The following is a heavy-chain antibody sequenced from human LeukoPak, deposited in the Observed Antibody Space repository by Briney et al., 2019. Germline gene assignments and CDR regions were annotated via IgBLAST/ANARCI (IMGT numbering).Heavy chain of an antibody. J-gene: IGHJ4*02. D-gene: IGHD3-9*01. CDR2: IYHSGST. Sequence: SETLSLTCTVSGYSISSGYYWGWIRQPPGKGLEWIGSIYHSGSTYYNPSLKSRVTISVDTSKNQFSLKLSSVTAADTAVYYCARGLVRYSHPYFDYWGQGTLVTVSS. CDR1: GYSISSGYY. V-gene: IGHV4-38-2*02. CDR3: ARGLVRYSHPYFDY.